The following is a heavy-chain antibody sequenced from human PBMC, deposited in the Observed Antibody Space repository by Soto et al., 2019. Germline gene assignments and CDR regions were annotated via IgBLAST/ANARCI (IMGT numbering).Heavy chain of an antibody. V-gene: IGHV4-30-2*01. D-gene: IGHD4-17*01. Sequence: QLQLQESGSGLVKPSQTLSLTCAVSGGSISSGGYSWSWIRQPPGKGLEWIGYIYHSGSTYYNPSRKSRFTISLDRSKKQFSLKLSSVTAAETAVYYCARGMTTVTTLDYWGQGTLVTVSS. J-gene: IGHJ4*02. CDR3: ARGMTTVTTLDY. CDR2: IYHSGST. CDR1: GGSISSGGYS.